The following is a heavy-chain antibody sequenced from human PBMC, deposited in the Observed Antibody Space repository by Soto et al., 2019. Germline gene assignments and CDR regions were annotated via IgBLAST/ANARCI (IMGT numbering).Heavy chain of an antibody. CDR3: AALNNYEINWFDP. V-gene: IGHV4-39*01. Sequence: KASETLSLTCTVSSDSISSRSYCWGWIRQPPGKGLEWIGNMCYSGNTYYNPSLKSRVTMSVDTSKNQFSLKLSSVTAADTAVYYCAALNNYEINWFDPWGQGTLVTVSS. CDR1: SDSISSRSYC. CDR2: MCYSGNT. D-gene: IGHD4-4*01. J-gene: IGHJ5*02.